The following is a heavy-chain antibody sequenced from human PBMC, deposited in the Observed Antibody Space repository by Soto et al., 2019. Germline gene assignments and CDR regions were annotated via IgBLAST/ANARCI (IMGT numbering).Heavy chain of an antibody. J-gene: IGHJ1*01. CDR1: GGTFSSYT. CDR2: IIPILGIA. Sequence: SVKVSCKASGGTFSSYTISWVRQAPGQGLEWMGRIIPILGIANYAQKFQGRVTITADKSTSTAYMELSSLRSEDTAVYYCARAMITFGGVIVIDEYFQHWGQGTLVTVSS. CDR3: ARAMITFGGVIVIDEYFQH. V-gene: IGHV1-69*02. D-gene: IGHD3-16*02.